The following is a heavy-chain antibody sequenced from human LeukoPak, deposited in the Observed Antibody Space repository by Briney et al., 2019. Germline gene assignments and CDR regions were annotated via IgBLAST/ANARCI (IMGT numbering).Heavy chain of an antibody. Sequence: GESLKISCKGSGYRFTSYWIGWVRQVSGKGLEWMGIIYPSDSDTRYSPSFQGQVTISADKSISTAYLQWSSLKASDTAMYYCARRIAAAGRVDYWGQGTLVTVSS. CDR1: GYRFTSYW. CDR2: IYPSDSDT. CDR3: ARRIAAAGRVDY. D-gene: IGHD6-13*01. V-gene: IGHV5-51*01. J-gene: IGHJ4*02.